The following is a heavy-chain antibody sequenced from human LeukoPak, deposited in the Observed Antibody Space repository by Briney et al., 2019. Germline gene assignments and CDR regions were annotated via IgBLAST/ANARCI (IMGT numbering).Heavy chain of an antibody. CDR3: TRGSEWEPLYYFDY. CDR1: GFTFSIYN. D-gene: IGHD1-26*01. CDR2: ISSSSGYI. J-gene: IGHJ4*02. V-gene: IGHV3-21*01. Sequence: GGSLRLSCAASGFTFSIYNMNWVRQTPGKGLEWVSLISSSSGYIYYTGSVKGRFTISRDNAKNSLYLQMNSLRAEDSAVYYCTRGSEWEPLYYFDYWGQGSLVTVSS.